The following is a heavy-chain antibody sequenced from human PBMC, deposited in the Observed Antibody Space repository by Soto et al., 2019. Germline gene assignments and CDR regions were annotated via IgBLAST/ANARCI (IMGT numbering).Heavy chain of an antibody. J-gene: IGHJ3*02. D-gene: IGHD6-13*01. CDR1: GFTFSSYS. CDR2: ISSSSSTI. V-gene: IGHV3-48*01. Sequence: LRLSCAASGFTFSSYSMNWVRQAPGKGLEWVSYISSSSSTIYYADSVKGRFTISRDNAKNSLYLQMNSLRAEDTAVYYCARGIRQQLRDAFDIWGQGTMVTVSS. CDR3: ARGIRQQLRDAFDI.